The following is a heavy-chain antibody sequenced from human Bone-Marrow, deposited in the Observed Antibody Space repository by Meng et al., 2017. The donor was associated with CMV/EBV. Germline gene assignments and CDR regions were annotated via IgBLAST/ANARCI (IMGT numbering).Heavy chain of an antibody. Sequence: GESLKISCVASGFTFSRHWMSWVRQAPGKGLEWVANIKQDGSEKYYVDSVKGRFTISRDNAKNSLYLQMDSLRAEDTAVYYCARNYNFWSVTGGYFYYGLDVWGQGTTVTVPS. CDR2: IKQDGSEK. CDR3: ARNYNFWSVTGGYFYYGLDV. D-gene: IGHD3-3*01. J-gene: IGHJ6*02. CDR1: GFTFSRHW. V-gene: IGHV3-7*01.